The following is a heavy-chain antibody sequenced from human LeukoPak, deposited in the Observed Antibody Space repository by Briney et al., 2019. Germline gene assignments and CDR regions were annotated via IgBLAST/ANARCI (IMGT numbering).Heavy chain of an antibody. CDR1: GYTFTGYY. D-gene: IGHD6-6*01. Sequence: ASVKVSCKASGYTFTGYYMHWVRQAPGQGLEWMGRINPNSGGTNYAQKFQGRVTMTRDTSISTAYMELSRLRSDDTAVYYCARDRQRGQLVPNYWGQGTLVTVSS. CDR3: ARDRQRGQLVPNY. J-gene: IGHJ4*02. CDR2: INPNSGGT. V-gene: IGHV1-2*06.